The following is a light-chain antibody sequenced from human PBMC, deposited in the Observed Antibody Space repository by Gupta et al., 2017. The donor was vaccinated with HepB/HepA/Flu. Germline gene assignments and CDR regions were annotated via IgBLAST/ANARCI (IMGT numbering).Light chain of an antibody. V-gene: IGKV3-20*01. Sequence: EIVLTQSPGTLSLSQGERATLSCRASQSVTSSYLAWYQQKPGQAPRLLIYGPSSRATGIPDRFSGSGSGTDFTLTISGLEPEDFAVYYCQQYGSSPRTFGQGTRVEIK. CDR3: QQYGSSPRT. CDR2: GPS. J-gene: IGKJ1*01. CDR1: QSVTSSY.